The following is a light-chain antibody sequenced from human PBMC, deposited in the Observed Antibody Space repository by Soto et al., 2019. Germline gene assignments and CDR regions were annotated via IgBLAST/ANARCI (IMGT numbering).Light chain of an antibody. V-gene: IGKV3-15*01. CDR3: QQYSHWRT. CDR2: GSS. CDR1: QSIDSD. J-gene: IGKJ1*01. Sequence: EIMMTQSPANVSVFPGERATLSCRASQSIDSDLAWYQQKPGHVPRLLIYGSSTRASGVPARFSGSGSGTEFTLIIISLQSDDFAVYYCQQYSHWRTVDPGTKVEIK.